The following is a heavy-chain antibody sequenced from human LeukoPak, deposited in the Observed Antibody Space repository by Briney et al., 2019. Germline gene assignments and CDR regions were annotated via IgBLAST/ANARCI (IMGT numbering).Heavy chain of an antibody. J-gene: IGHJ3*02. D-gene: IGHD4-11*01. CDR2: IYSGGST. V-gene: IGHV3-53*01. CDR1: GFTLSSNY. Sequence: GGSLRLSCAASGFTLSSNYMSWVRQAPGKGLEWVSVIYSGGSTYYADSVKGRFTISRDNSKNTLYLQMNSLRAEDTAVYYCARDTVAAPTLDAFDIWGQGTMVTVSS. CDR3: ARDTVAAPTLDAFDI.